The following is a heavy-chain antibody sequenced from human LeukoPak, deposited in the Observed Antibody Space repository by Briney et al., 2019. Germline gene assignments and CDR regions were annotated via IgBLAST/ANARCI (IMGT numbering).Heavy chain of an antibody. D-gene: IGHD3-10*01. V-gene: IGHV4-59*08. J-gene: IGHJ4*02. CDR2: IYYTGST. CDR1: GGSISSYY. CDR3: ATHYGSGFDY. Sequence: SEALSLTCTVSGGSISSYYWSWIRQPPGKGLEWIGYIYYTGSTNNNPSLKSRATISVDTSKNQFSLKLSSVTAADTAVYYCATHYGSGFDYWGQGTLVTVSS.